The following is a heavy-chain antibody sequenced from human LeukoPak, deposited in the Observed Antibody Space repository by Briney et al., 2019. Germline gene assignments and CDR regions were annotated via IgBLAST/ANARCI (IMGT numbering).Heavy chain of an antibody. Sequence: SETLSLTCAVYGGSFSGYYWSWIRQPPGKGLEWIGEINHSGSTNYNPSLKSRVTISVDTSKNQFSLKLSSVTAADTAVYYCARGNDWGPPDQLFDPWGQGTLVTVSS. D-gene: IGHD7-27*01. CDR1: GGSFSGYY. V-gene: IGHV4-34*01. CDR3: ARGNDWGPPDQLFDP. J-gene: IGHJ5*02. CDR2: INHSGST.